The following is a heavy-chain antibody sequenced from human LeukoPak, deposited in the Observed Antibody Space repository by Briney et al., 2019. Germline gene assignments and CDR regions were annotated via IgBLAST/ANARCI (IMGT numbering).Heavy chain of an antibody. CDR1: GGSISSYY. J-gene: IGHJ4*02. D-gene: IGHD3-9*01. V-gene: IGHV4-59*12. CDR3: AREYYDILTGYGPPRGFDY. Sequence: PSETLSLTCTVSGGSISSYYWSWIRQPPGKGLEWIGYIYYSGSTNYNPSLKSRVTISVDTSKNQFSLKLSSVTAADTAVYYCAREYYDILTGYGPPRGFDYWGQGTLVTVSS. CDR2: IYYSGST.